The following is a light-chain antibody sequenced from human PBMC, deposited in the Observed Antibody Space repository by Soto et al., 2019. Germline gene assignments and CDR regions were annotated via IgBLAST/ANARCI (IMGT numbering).Light chain of an antibody. V-gene: IGKV1-5*01. CDR2: DAS. J-gene: IGKJ2*01. CDR3: HQYKTYPFT. CDR1: QPINSW. Sequence: DVQMTQSPSTLSSSVGDRVTITCRASQPINSWLAWFQQKPGEAPQLLIHDASSLESGVPPRFSGIGFGTDFTLTITNLQPADVSTYYCHQYKTYPFTVGQGTKLEIK.